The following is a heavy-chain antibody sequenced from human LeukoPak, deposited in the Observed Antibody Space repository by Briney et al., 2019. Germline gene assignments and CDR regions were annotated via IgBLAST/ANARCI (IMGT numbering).Heavy chain of an antibody. D-gene: IGHD2-2*01. CDR1: GFTFSSYW. V-gene: IGHV3-7*01. CDR2: INQDASEK. Sequence: GWSLRLSCTASGFTFSSYWMSWVRQAPGEGLEWVANINQDASEKYYVDSVKGRFTISRDNAKNSLYLQMNSLRAEDTAVYYCARGRRVPAAMGNWFDPWGQGTLVTVSS. CDR3: ARGRRVPAAMGNWFDP. J-gene: IGHJ5*02.